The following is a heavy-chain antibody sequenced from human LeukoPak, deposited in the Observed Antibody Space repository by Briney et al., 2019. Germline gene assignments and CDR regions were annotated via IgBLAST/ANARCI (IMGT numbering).Heavy chain of an antibody. CDR3: TTDPYYYGSGIPLIYYGMDV. J-gene: IGHJ6*02. D-gene: IGHD3-10*01. Sequence: GGSLRPSCAASGFTFSDYYMSWIRQAPGKGLEWVSYISSTGSTIYYADSMKGRFTISRDNAKNSLYLQMNSLRAEDTAVYYCTTDPYYYGSGIPLIYYGMDVWGQGTTVTVSS. CDR2: ISSTGSTI. V-gene: IGHV3-11*01. CDR1: GFTFSDYY.